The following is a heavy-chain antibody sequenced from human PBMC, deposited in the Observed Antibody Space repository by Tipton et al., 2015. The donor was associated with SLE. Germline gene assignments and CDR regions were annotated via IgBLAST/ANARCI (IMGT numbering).Heavy chain of an antibody. V-gene: IGHV3-53*05. Sequence: SLRLSCAASGFTVSSNYMSWVRQAPGKGLEWVSVIYRGGRTNNADSVKGRFTISRDSSKNTLFLQMDSLRPEDTAVYYCARGVGRSGYDSDFDNWGQGTLVTVSS. CDR1: GFTVSSNY. CDR3: ARGVGRSGYDSDFDN. J-gene: IGHJ4*02. D-gene: IGHD5-12*01. CDR2: IYRGGRT.